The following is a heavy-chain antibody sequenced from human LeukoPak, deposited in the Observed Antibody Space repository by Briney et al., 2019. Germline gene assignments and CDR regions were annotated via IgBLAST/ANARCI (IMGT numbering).Heavy chain of an antibody. Sequence: PGGSLRLSCAASGFTFSSYAMSWVRQAPGKGLEWVSAISGSGGSTYYADSVKGRFTISRDNSKNTLYLQMNSLRAEDTAVYYCAKPPGGYYDSSGPGVYWGQGTLVTVSS. CDR2: ISGSGGST. D-gene: IGHD3-22*01. CDR3: AKPPGGYYDSSGPGVY. V-gene: IGHV3-23*01. CDR1: GFTFSSYA. J-gene: IGHJ4*02.